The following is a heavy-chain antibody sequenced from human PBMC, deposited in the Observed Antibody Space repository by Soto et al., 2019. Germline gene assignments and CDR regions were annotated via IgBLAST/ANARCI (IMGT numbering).Heavy chain of an antibody. V-gene: IGHV4-39*01. CDR1: GGSISSSSYY. CDR2: IDYSGST. CDR3: ARGIVVVVAAAFFDY. D-gene: IGHD2-15*01. J-gene: IGHJ4*02. Sequence: QLQLQESGPGLVKPSETLSLTCTVSGGSISSSSYYWGWIRQPPGKGLEWIGSIDYSGSTYYNPSLKSRVTISVDTSKNQFSLKLSYVTAADTAVYYCARGIVVVVAAAFFDYWGQGTLVTVSS.